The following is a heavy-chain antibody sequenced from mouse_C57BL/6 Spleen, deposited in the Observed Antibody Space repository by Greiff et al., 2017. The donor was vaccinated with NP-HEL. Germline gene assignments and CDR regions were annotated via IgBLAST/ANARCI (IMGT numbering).Heavy chain of an antibody. CDR2: ISDGGSYT. J-gene: IGHJ3*01. CDR1: GFTFSSYA. V-gene: IGHV5-4*03. Sequence: EVMLVESGGGLVKPGGSLKLSCAASGFTFSSYAMSWVRQTPEKRLEWVATISDGGSYTYYPDNVKGRFTISRDNAKNNLYLQMRHLKSEDTAMYYCARGEDYGSSFAYWGQGTLVTVSA. D-gene: IGHD1-1*01. CDR3: ARGEDYGSSFAY.